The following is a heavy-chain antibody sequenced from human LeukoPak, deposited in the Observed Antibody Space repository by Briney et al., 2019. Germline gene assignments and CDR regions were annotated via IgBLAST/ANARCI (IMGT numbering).Heavy chain of an antibody. CDR1: GYSISNGYY. D-gene: IGHD3-3*01. V-gene: IGHV4-38-2*01. CDR3: ARHTSTVSGVLTSPYY. Sequence: SETLSLTCAVTGYSISNGYYWGWIRQPPGKGLEWIGSIYHSGSTYYNPSLKSRVTISVDTSKNQFSLKLSSVTAADTAVYYCARHTSTVSGVLTSPYYWGREPWSPSPQ. CDR2: IYHSGST. J-gene: IGHJ4*02.